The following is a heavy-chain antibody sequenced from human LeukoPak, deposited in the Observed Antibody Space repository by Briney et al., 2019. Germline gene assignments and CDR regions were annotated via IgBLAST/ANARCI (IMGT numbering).Heavy chain of an antibody. V-gene: IGHV3-23*01. CDR3: AKDPYGDYAYHFDY. J-gene: IGHJ4*02. D-gene: IGHD4-17*01. CDR1: GFTFNIYA. CDR2: ISANGGNT. Sequence: EGSLRLSCAASGFTFNIYAMTWIRQAPGKGLEWVSSISANGGNTYYADSVEGRFTISRDNSKDTLYLQMDSLRAEDTAVYHCAKDPYGDYAYHFDYWGQGTLVTVSS.